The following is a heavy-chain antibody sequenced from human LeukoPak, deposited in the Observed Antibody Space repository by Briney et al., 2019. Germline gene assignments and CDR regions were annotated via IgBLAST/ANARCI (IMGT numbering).Heavy chain of an antibody. V-gene: IGHV4-61*02. Sequence: SETLSLTCTVSGGSISSGSYYWSWIRQLAGKGLEWIGRIYTSGSTNYNPSLKSRVTISVDTSKNQFSLKLSSVTAADTAVYYCAREELLSNYYYYGMDVWGQGTTVTVSS. J-gene: IGHJ6*02. CDR3: AREELLSNYYYYGMDV. CDR2: IYTSGST. D-gene: IGHD2-15*01. CDR1: GGSISSGSYY.